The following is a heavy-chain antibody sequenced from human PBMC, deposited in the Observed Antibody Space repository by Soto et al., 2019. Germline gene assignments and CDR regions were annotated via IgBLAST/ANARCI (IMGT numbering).Heavy chain of an antibody. V-gene: IGHV1-18*01. CDR3: AREGLLLLPDY. Sequence: QIQLVQSGTEVRKPGASAKVSCKASGYTFTNNDVCWVRQTPGQGLEWMGGISPYSGKTIYARKFQGRVTMTTDTATSTAYMEVRSLTSDDTAVYYCAREGLLLLPDYWGQGTLVTVSS. J-gene: IGHJ4*02. CDR1: GYTFTNND. D-gene: IGHD3-22*01. CDR2: ISPYSGKT.